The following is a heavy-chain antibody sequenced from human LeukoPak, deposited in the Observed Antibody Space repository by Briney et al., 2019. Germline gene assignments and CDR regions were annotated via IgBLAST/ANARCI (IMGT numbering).Heavy chain of an antibody. J-gene: IGHJ4*02. CDR1: GFTFGGYG. Sequence: PGGSLRLSCAGSGFTFGGYGMHWFRQTPDKGLEWVAVIAYDGSRAFYADSVKGRFTISRDNSKNTMSVQMDDLRAEDTAVYYCTRYNNDHFDYWGQGTLVTVSS. D-gene: IGHD1-14*01. CDR2: IAYDGSRA. CDR3: TRYNNDHFDY. V-gene: IGHV3-33*01.